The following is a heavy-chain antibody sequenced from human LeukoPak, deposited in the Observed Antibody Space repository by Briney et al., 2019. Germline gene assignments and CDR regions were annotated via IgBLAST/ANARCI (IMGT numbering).Heavy chain of an antibody. V-gene: IGHV3-64*01. CDR1: GFTFTSYA. J-gene: IGHJ3*02. CDR3: ARVATNDRRNAFDI. D-gene: IGHD2-8*01. CDR2: ITNNGGLT. Sequence: GGSLRLSCAASGFTFTSYAMHWVRQAPGKGLGFVSAITNNGGLTYYANSVKGRFTISRDNPKNTLYLQMGSLRAEDMAVYYCARVATNDRRNAFDIWGQGTMVTVSS.